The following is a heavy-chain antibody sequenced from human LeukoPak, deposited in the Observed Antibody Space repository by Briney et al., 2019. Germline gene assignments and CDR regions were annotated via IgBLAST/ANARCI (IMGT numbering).Heavy chain of an antibody. V-gene: IGHV1-69*02. J-gene: IGHJ4*02. Sequence: SVKVSCKASGGTFSSYTISWVRQAPGQGLEWIGKIIPILGIANYAQKFQGRVTITADKSTSTAYMELSSLRSEDTAVYYCASTFGYCSSTSCSAFDYWGQGTLVTVSS. D-gene: IGHD2-2*01. CDR3: ASTFGYCSSTSCSAFDY. CDR1: GGTFSSYT. CDR2: IIPILGIA.